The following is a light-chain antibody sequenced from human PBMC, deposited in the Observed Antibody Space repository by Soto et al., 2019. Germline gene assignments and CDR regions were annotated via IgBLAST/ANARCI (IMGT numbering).Light chain of an antibody. CDR2: EVR. J-gene: IGLJ2*01. Sequence: QSALTQPASVSGSPGQSITISCTGTSSDVGGYKYVSWYQQHPGKAPKLMIYEVRNRPSGVSNRFSGSKSGNTASLTISGLQAEDEADYYCSSYTSSTVVFGAGTKLTVL. CDR1: SSDVGGYKY. CDR3: SSYTSSTVV. V-gene: IGLV2-14*01.